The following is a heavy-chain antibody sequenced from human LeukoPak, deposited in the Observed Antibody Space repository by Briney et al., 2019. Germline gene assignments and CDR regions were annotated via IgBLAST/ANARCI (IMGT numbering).Heavy chain of an antibody. CDR1: GFTFSSYA. CDR2: ISYDGSNK. D-gene: IGHD3-3*01. CDR3: AKVGILECCRPRRGYYYMDA. V-gene: IGHV3-30*04. J-gene: IGHJ6*03. Sequence: GGSLRLSCAASGFTFSSYAMPWVRQAPGKGLEWVAVISYDGSNKYYADSVKGRFTISRDNSKNTLYLQMNSLRVEDTALYSCAKVGILECCRPRRGYYYMDAWGKGTTVTVSS.